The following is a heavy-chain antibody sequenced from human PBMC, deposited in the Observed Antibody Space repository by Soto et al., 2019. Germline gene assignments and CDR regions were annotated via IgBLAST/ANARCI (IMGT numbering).Heavy chain of an antibody. CDR1: GGSINSGGYY. CDR2: VYYSET. D-gene: IGHD6-13*01. Sequence: SETLSLTCSVSGGSINSGGYYWNWIRQLPGKGLEWIGYVYYSETNYNPSLKSRVTISVDTSKNQFSLKLSSVTAADTAVYYCARLCIAGLYYYYGMDVWGQGTTVTVSS. V-gene: IGHV4-30-4*08. CDR3: ARLCIAGLYYYYGMDV. J-gene: IGHJ6*02.